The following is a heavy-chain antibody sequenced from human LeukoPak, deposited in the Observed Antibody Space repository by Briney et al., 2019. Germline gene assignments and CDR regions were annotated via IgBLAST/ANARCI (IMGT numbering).Heavy chain of an antibody. D-gene: IGHD3-10*01. V-gene: IGHV5-10-1*01. CDR1: GYSFTSYW. CDR3: ARGFYGSGSPFDY. J-gene: IGHJ4*02. Sequence: GETLRISCTGSGYSFTSYWISWVRQMHGKGLEWMGRLDPSDSYTNNSPFFQGHVTISADKSISTAYLQWSSLKASDTAMYYCARGFYGSGSPFDYWGQGTLVTVSS. CDR2: LDPSDSYT.